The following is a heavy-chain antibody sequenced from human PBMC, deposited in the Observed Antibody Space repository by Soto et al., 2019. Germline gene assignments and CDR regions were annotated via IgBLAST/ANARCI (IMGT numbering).Heavy chain of an antibody. CDR2: IWYDGTNK. J-gene: IGHJ4*02. V-gene: IGHV3-33*01. Sequence: GSLRLSCAASGFPFSSYGMHWVRQAPGKGLDWVAVIWYDGTNKDYADSVKGRFTISRDNSKNTLFLQMNNLRVDDTAVYYCASSINWGQGTLVTVSS. CDR1: GFPFSSYG. CDR3: ASSIN.